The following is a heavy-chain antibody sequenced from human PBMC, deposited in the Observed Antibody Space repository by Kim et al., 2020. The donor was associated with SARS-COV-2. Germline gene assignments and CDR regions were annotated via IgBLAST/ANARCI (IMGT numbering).Heavy chain of an antibody. CDR3: ARDKAVAGPGWFDP. D-gene: IGHD6-19*01. CDR1: GFTFSSYA. J-gene: IGHJ5*02. Sequence: GGSLRLSCAASGFTFSSYAMHWVRQAPGKGLEWVAVISYDGSNKYYADSVKGRFTISRDNSKNTLYLQMNSLRAEDTAVYYCARDKAVAGPGWFDPWGQGTLVTVSS. CDR2: ISYDGSNK. V-gene: IGHV3-30-3*01.